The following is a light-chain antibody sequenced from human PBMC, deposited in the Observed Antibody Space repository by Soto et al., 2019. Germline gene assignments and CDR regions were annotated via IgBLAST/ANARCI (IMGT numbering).Light chain of an antibody. CDR2: GAS. CDR3: QQYGSLPFT. V-gene: IGKV3-20*01. J-gene: IGKJ3*01. CDR1: QSVSSSY. Sequence: EIVLTQSPGTLSLSPGERATLSCRASQSVSSSYLAWYQQKPGQAPSLLIYGASSRATGIPDRFIGGGSGTDFTLTISRLEPEDFAVYYCQQYGSLPFTFGPGTKVDIK.